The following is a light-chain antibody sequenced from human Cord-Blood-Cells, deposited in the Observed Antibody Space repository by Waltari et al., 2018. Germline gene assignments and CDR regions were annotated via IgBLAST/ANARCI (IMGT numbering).Light chain of an antibody. CDR3: CSYAGSYTHVV. Sequence: QSALTQPRSVSGSPGQPVTISCTGTSSDVGGYNYVSWYQQHPGKAPKLMIYDVSERPSGVPDRFSGSKSGNTASLTISGLQAEDEADYYCCSYAGSYTHVVFGGGTKLTVL. CDR2: DVS. J-gene: IGLJ2*01. CDR1: SSDVGGYNY. V-gene: IGLV2-11*01.